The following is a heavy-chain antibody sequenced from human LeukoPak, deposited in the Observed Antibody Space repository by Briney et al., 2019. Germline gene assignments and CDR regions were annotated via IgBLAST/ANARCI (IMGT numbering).Heavy chain of an antibody. J-gene: IGHJ5*02. CDR1: GYSISSGYY. D-gene: IGHD3-22*01. Sequence: PSETLSLTCAVSGYSISSGYYWGWIRQPPGKGLEWIGSIYHSGNTYYNPSLKSRVTISVDTSKNQFSLKLSSVTAADTAVYYCARERTYYYDSSGYFRWFDPWGQGTLVTVSS. CDR3: ARERTYYYDSSGYFRWFDP. CDR2: IYHSGNT. V-gene: IGHV4-38-2*01.